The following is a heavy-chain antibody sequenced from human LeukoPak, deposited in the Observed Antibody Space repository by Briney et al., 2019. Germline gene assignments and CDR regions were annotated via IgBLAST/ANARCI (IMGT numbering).Heavy chain of an antibody. J-gene: IGHJ4*02. CDR1: GFTFSSYE. CDR3: ARDVVVVVATDSNFDY. D-gene: IGHD2-15*01. V-gene: IGHV3-21*01. CDR2: ISTSSSYI. Sequence: GGSLRLSCAASGFTFSSYEMNWVRQAPGKGLEWVSSISTSSSYIYYVDSVKGRFTISRDNAKNSLYLQMNSLRPEDTAVYYCARDVVVVVATDSNFDYWGQGTLVTVSS.